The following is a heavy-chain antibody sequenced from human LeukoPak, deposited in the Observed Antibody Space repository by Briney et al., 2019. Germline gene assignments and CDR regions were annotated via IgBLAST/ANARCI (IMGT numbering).Heavy chain of an antibody. Sequence: ASVKVSCKASGYTFTGYYMHWVRQAPGQGLEWMGWINPNSGGTNYAQKFQGRVTMTRDTSISTAYMELSRLRSDDTAVYYCARLVSAVDKAMIYFQHWGQGTLVTVSS. J-gene: IGHJ1*01. CDR1: GYTFTGYY. V-gene: IGHV1-2*02. CDR3: ARLVSAVDKAMIYFQH. D-gene: IGHD5-18*01. CDR2: INPNSGGT.